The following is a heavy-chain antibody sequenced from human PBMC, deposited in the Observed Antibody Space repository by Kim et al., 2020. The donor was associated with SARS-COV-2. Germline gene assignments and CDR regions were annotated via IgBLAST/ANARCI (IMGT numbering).Heavy chain of an antibody. CDR3: ARGRGDGYNDY. V-gene: IGHV4-59*01. CDR1: GDSLSSYY. J-gene: IGHJ4*02. CDR2: IYYSGST. D-gene: IGHD6-25*01. Sequence: SETLSLTCTVSGDSLSSYYWSWIRQPPGKGLEWIGYIYYSGSTDYNPSLKSRGTISLDTSKNQFSLKLNSVTAADTAVYYCARGRGDGYNDYWGQGTLV.